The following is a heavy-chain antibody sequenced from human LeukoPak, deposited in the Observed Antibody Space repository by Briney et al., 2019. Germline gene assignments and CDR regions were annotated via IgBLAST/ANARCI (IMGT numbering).Heavy chain of an antibody. CDR1: GFTFSSDW. CDR2: IHSDGSIT. D-gene: IGHD4-17*01. CDR3: ARDRTTVTVFDY. V-gene: IGHV3-74*01. Sequence: GGSLRLSCAASGFTFSSDWMHSVRQAPGKGLVWVSRIHSDGSITSYADSVKGRFTVSRDNAKNTLYLQMNSLRADDTAVYYCARDRTTVTVFDYWGQGTLVTVSS. J-gene: IGHJ4*02.